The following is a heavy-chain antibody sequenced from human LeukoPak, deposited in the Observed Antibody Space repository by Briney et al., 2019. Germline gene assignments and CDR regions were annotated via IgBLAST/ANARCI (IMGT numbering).Heavy chain of an antibody. CDR3: ARGTTVTKVYYYYYGMDV. D-gene: IGHD4-17*01. Sequence: SETVSLTCAVYGGSFSGYYWSWIRQPPGKGLEWIGEINHSGSTNYNPSLKSRVTISVDTSKNQFSLKLSSVTAADTAVYYCARGTTVTKVYYYYYGMDVWGQGTTVTVSS. V-gene: IGHV4-34*01. CDR1: GGSFSGYY. J-gene: IGHJ6*02. CDR2: INHSGST.